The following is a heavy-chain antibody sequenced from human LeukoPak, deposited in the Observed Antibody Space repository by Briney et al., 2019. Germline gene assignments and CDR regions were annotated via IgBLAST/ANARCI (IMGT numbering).Heavy chain of an antibody. CDR2: ISGSGGST. D-gene: IGHD3-3*01. J-gene: IGHJ4*02. Sequence: PGGSLRLSCAAPGFTVSSDYMSWVRQAPGKGLEWVSAISGSGGSTYYADSVKGRFTISRDNSKNTLYLQMNSLRAEDTAVYYCAKTSPLLEWLSYFDYWGQGTLVTVSS. V-gene: IGHV3-23*01. CDR1: GFTVSSDY. CDR3: AKTSPLLEWLSYFDY.